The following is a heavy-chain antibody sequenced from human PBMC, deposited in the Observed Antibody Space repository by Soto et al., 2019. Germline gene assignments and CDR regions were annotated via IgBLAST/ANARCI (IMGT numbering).Heavy chain of an antibody. D-gene: IGHD3-3*01. CDR1: GGSISSYY. Sequence: LETLSLTCTVSGGSISSYYWSWIRQPPGKGLEWIGYIYYSGSTNYNPSLKSRVTISVDTSKNQFSLKLSSVTAADTAVYYCARDLSMSGYYYYVMAVSGQGTSVTGSS. CDR3: ARDLSMSGYYYYVMAV. V-gene: IGHV4-59*01. J-gene: IGHJ6*02. CDR2: IYYSGST.